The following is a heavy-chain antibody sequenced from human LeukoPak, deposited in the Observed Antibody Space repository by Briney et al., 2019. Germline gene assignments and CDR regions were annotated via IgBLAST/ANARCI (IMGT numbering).Heavy chain of an antibody. D-gene: IGHD6-6*01. Sequence: SETLSLTCAVYGGSFSGYYWSWIRQPPGKGLEWIGEINHSGSTNYNPSLKSRVIISVDTSKNQFSLKLSSVTAADTAVYYCARGRGAARTFDYWGQGTLVTVSS. J-gene: IGHJ4*02. CDR2: INHSGST. CDR3: ARGRGAARTFDY. CDR1: GGSFSGYY. V-gene: IGHV4-34*01.